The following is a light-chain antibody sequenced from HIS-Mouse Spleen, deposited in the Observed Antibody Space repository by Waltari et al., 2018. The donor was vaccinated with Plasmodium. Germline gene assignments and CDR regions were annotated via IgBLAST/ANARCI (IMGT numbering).Light chain of an antibody. J-gene: IGKJ3*01. V-gene: IGKV4-1*01. CDR3: QQYNNWSFT. CDR2: WAS. CDR1: QSVLYSSNNKNY. Sequence: IVMTQSPDSLAVSLGERASINCKSSQSVLYSSNNKNYLAWYQQKPGQPPKLLIYWASTRESGVPDRFSGSGSGTDFTLTISSLQAEDFAVYYCQQYNNWSFTFGPGTKVDIK.